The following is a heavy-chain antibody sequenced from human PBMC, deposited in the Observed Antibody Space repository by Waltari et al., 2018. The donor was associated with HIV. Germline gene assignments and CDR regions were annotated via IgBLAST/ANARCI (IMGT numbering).Heavy chain of an antibody. V-gene: IGHV4-34*01. J-gene: IGHJ4*02. CDR1: GGSFSGYY. CDR2: INHSGST. D-gene: IGHD3-3*01. Sequence: QVQLQQWGAGLLKPSETLSLTCAVYGGSFSGYYWSWIRQPPGKGLEWIGEINHSGSTNYNPSLKSRVTISVDTSKNQFSLKLSSVTAADTAVYYCARVSFWSGYLNFDYWGQGTLVTVSS. CDR3: ARVSFWSGYLNFDY.